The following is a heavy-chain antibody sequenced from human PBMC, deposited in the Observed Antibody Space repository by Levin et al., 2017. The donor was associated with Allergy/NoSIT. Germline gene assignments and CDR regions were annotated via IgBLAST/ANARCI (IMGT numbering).Heavy chain of an antibody. CDR3: ARAPSYYGSGSYDY. V-gene: IGHV1-8*01. CDR2: MNPNSGNT. CDR1: GYTFTSYD. Sequence: GESLKISCKASGYTFTSYDINWVRQATGQGLEWMGWMNPNSGNTGYAQKFQGRVTMTRNTSISTAYMELSSLRSEDTAVYYCARAPSYYGSGSYDYWGQGTLVTVSS. D-gene: IGHD3-10*01. J-gene: IGHJ4*02.